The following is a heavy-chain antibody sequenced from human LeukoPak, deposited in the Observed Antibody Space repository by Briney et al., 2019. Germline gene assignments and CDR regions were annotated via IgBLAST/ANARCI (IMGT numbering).Heavy chain of an antibody. V-gene: IGHV1-3*03. J-gene: IGHJ3*02. Sequence: GASVKVSCKASGYTFTSYAMHWVRQAPGQRLEWMGWINAGNGNTKYSQEFQGRVTITRDTSASTAYMELSSLRSEDMAVYCCARGPLALLWFGELLQGAFDIWGQGTMVTVSS. D-gene: IGHD3-10*01. CDR2: INAGNGNT. CDR1: GYTFTSYA. CDR3: ARGPLALLWFGELLQGAFDI.